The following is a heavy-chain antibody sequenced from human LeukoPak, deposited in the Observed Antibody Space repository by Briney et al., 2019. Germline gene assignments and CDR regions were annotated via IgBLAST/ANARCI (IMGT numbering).Heavy chain of an antibody. D-gene: IGHD3-3*01. CDR2: INHRGST. Sequence: PSETLSLTCAVYGGSFSGYYWSWIRQPPGKGLEWIGEINHRGSTNYNPSLKSRVTISVDTSKNQFSLKLSSVTAADTAVYYCARGLGYDFWSGYYQYYFDYWGQGTLVTVSS. V-gene: IGHV4-34*01. CDR3: ARGLGYDFWSGYYQYYFDY. J-gene: IGHJ4*02. CDR1: GGSFSGYY.